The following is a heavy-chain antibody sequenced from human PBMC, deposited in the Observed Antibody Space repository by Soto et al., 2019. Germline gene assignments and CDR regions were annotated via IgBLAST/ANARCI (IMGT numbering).Heavy chain of an antibody. CDR3: ARCFSGNYQSRAEDQYFFDF. J-gene: IGHJ4*02. D-gene: IGHD1-26*01. V-gene: IGHV4-59*01. CDR1: GDSIRSYY. CDR2: IYYSGYT. Sequence: SETLSLTCTVSGDSIRSYYWSWIRQPPGKGLEWIGYIYYSGYTSYNPSLKSRVTISVDTSKNQFSLKLNSVTAADTAVYYCARCFSGNYQSRAEDQYFFDFWGQGTLVTVSS.